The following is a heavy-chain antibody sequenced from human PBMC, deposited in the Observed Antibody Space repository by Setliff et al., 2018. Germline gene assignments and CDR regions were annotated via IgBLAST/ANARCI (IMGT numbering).Heavy chain of an antibody. Sequence: SETLSLTCTVSGGSISSGGYYWSWIRQPAGKGLEWIGHIYTSGSTNYNPSLKSRVTISVDTSKNQFSLKLSSVTAADTAVYYCARERPVGVATINFPAWAFDIWGQGTMVTVSS. CDR3: ARERPVGVATINFPAWAFDI. D-gene: IGHD5-12*01. CDR1: GGSISSGGYY. J-gene: IGHJ3*02. CDR2: IYTSGST. V-gene: IGHV4-61*09.